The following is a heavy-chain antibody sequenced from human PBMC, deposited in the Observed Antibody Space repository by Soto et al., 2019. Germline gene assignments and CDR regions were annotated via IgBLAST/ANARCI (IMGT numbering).Heavy chain of an antibody. V-gene: IGHV1-18*01. J-gene: IGHJ5*02. Sequence: ASVKVSCKASGYTFTSYGISWVRQAPGQGLEWMGWISAYNGNTNYAQKLQGRVTMTTDTSTSTAYMELRSLRSDDTAVYYCARDGHSSSSVGWFDPWGQGTLVTVSS. D-gene: IGHD6-6*01. CDR2: ISAYNGNT. CDR1: GYTFTSYG. CDR3: ARDGHSSSSVGWFDP.